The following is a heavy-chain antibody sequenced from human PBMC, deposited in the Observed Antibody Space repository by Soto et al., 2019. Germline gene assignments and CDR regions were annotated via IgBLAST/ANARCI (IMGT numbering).Heavy chain of an antibody. CDR3: ARALRSSPDYPGWFDP. CDR2: IYYSGST. Sequence: QVQLQESGPGLVKPSQTLSLTCTVSGGSISSGGYYWSWIRQHPGKGLEWIGYIYYSGSTYYNPSLKSRVTISVDTSKNQFSLKLSSVTAADTAVYYCARALRSSPDYPGWFDPWGQGTLVTVSS. CDR1: GGSISSGGYY. J-gene: IGHJ5*02. V-gene: IGHV4-31*03. D-gene: IGHD1-26*01.